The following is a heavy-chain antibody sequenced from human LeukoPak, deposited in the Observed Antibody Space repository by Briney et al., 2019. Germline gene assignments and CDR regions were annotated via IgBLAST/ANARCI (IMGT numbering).Heavy chain of an antibody. J-gene: IGHJ4*02. Sequence: KPSETLSLTCTVSGYSISSGYYWGWIRQPPGKGLEWIGSIYHSGSTYYNPSLKSRVTISVDTSKNQFSQKLSSVTAADTAVYYCARLIVGATTKIYYFDYWGQGTLVTVSS. CDR2: IYHSGST. CDR3: ARLIVGATTKIYYFDY. V-gene: IGHV4-38-2*02. CDR1: GYSISSGYY. D-gene: IGHD1-26*01.